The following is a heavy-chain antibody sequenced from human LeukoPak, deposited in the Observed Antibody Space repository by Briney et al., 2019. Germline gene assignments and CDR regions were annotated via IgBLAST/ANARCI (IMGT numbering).Heavy chain of an antibody. D-gene: IGHD4-23*01. CDR1: GFTFSSYA. Sequence: PGGSLRLSCAASGFTFSSYAMHWVRQAPGKGLEWVAVISYDGSNKYYADSVKVRFTISRDNSKNTLYLQMNSLRAEDTAVYYCAREGNGGNPETVDGMDVWGQGTTVTVSS. CDR3: AREGNGGNPETVDGMDV. V-gene: IGHV3-30-3*01. J-gene: IGHJ6*02. CDR2: ISYDGSNK.